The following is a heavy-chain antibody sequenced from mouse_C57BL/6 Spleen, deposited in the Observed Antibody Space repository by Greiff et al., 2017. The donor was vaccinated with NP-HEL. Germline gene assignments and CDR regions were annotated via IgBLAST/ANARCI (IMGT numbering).Heavy chain of an antibody. D-gene: IGHD4-1*02. J-gene: IGHJ3*01. CDR1: GYTFTSYG. Sequence: VKLVESGAELARPGASVKLSCKASGYTFTSYGISWVKQRTGQGLEWIGEIYPRSGNTYYNEKFKGKATLTADKSSSTAYMELRSLTSEDSAVYFCALNWDAAWFAYWGQGTLVTVSA. V-gene: IGHV1-81*01. CDR2: IYPRSGNT. CDR3: ALNWDAAWFAY.